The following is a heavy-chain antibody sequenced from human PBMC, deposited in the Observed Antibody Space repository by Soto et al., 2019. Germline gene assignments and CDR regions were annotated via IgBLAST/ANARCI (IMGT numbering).Heavy chain of an antibody. CDR1: GFTFSSYG. J-gene: IGHJ4*02. CDR2: IWYDGSNK. D-gene: IGHD6-19*01. Sequence: GGSLRLSCAASGFTFSSYGMHWVRQAPGKGLEWVAVIWYDGSNKYYADSVKGRFTISRDNSKNTLYLQMNSLRAEDTAVYYCARVFHSSSSGWTPFDYWGQGTLVTVSS. V-gene: IGHV3-33*01. CDR3: ARVFHSSSSGWTPFDY.